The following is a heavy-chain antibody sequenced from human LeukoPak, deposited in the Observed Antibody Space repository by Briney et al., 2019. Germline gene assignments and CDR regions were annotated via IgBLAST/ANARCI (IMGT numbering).Heavy chain of an antibody. CDR1: GYTFTNYG. V-gene: IGHV1-18*01. CDR3: ARDYYDSSGRLDY. CDR2: VSAHNANT. Sequence: ASVKVSCKASGYTFTNYGITWVRQAPGQGLEWMGWVSAHNANTTYALKFQGRVTMTTDASTSTAYMELRSLRSDDTAVYFCARDYYDSSGRLDYWGQGTPVIVSS. D-gene: IGHD3-22*01. J-gene: IGHJ4*02.